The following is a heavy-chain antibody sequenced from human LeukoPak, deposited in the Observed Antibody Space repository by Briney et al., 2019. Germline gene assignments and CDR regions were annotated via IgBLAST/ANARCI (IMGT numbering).Heavy chain of an antibody. D-gene: IGHD6-19*01. CDR1: GGTFSSYA. CDR2: IVPIFGTA. J-gene: IGHJ6*03. V-gene: IGHV1-69*06. Sequence: SVKVSCKAAGGTFSSYAISWVRQAPGQGLEWMGGIVPIFGTANYAQKFQGRVTITADKPTSPAYMELTSLRSEDPAVYYCARVGYSSGWSSMDVWGKGTTVTISS. CDR3: ARVGYSSGWSSMDV.